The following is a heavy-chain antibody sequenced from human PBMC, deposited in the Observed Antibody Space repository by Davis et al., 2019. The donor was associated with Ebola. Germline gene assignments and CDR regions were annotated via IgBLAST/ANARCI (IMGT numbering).Heavy chain of an antibody. D-gene: IGHD1-26*01. CDR3: ARGRIMGGWYFDL. CDR2: IYTSGST. CDR1: GGSISSYY. J-gene: IGHJ2*01. V-gene: IGHV4-4*07. Sequence: PGGSLRLSCTVSGGSISSYYWSWIRQPPGKGLEWIGRIYTSGSTNYNPSLKSRVTMSVDTSKNQFSLKLSSVTAADTAVYYCARGRIMGGWYFDLWGRGTLVTVSS.